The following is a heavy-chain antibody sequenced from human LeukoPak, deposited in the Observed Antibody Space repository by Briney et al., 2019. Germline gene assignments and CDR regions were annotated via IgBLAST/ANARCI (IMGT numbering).Heavy chain of an antibody. V-gene: IGHV3-20*04. J-gene: IGHJ4*02. CDR1: GFTFDDYG. CDR3: ARGNYYDSSGYLYY. Sequence: AGGSLRLSCAASGFTFDDYGMSWVRQAPGKGLEWVSGINWNGGSTGYADSVKGRFTISRDNAKNSLYLQMNSLRAEDTALYYCARGNYYDSSGYLYYWGQGTLVTDSS. CDR2: INWNGGST. D-gene: IGHD3-22*01.